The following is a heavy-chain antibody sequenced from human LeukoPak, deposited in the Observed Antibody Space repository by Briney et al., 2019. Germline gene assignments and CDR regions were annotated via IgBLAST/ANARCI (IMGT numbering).Heavy chain of an antibody. CDR3: ARAVAGTDEIDS. Sequence: TGGSLRLSCAGSGFSFSTYDMLWVRQAPGKGLEWVSAIGSGGDTYYAGSVKGRFTISRESANYSFYLQMNSLNAGDTAVYFCARAVAGTDEIDSWGQGTLVTVSS. CDR1: GFSFSTYD. D-gene: IGHD6-19*01. V-gene: IGHV3-13*01. J-gene: IGHJ4*02. CDR2: IGSGGDT.